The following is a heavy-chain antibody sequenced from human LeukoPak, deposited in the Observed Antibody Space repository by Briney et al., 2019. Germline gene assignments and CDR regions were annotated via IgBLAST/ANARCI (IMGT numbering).Heavy chain of an antibody. CDR3: ARHDPVISKIVGERAFDI. V-gene: IGHV4-59*08. CDR1: GGSISTYY. CDR2: THYSGST. D-gene: IGHD3-22*01. J-gene: IGHJ3*02. Sequence: SETLSLTCTVSGGSISTYYWSWIRQPPGKGLEWIGYTHYSGSTSYNPSLESRVTISLDTSENQFSLKLSSVTAADTAVYYCARHDPVISKIVGERAFDIWGQGTMVTVSS.